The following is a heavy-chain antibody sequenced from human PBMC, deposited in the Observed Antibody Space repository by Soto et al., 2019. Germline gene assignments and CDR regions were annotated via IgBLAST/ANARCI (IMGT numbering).Heavy chain of an antibody. CDR1: GGSIDGYN. V-gene: IGHV4-59*08. CDR3: ARQGIGNLHGLVDV. J-gene: IGHJ6*02. Sequence: QVQLQESGPGLVKPSETLSLTCTVSGGSIDGYNCAWIRQPPGKALEWVGYVYYNGGSSYNPSLKRRVTLSMDTPKSQFSLQLRSVTAADTAVYYCARQGIGNLHGLVDVWGRGTTVTVSS. CDR2: VYYNGGS. D-gene: IGHD3-10*01.